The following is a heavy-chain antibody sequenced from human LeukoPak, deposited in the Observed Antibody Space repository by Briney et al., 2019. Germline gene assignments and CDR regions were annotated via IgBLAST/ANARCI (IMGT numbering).Heavy chain of an antibody. CDR3: ARDHEDIVATIWGEGLNI. V-gene: IGHV4-34*01. CDR2: INRSGST. D-gene: IGHD5-12*01. CDR1: GGSFSGYY. Sequence: SETLSLTCAVYGGSFSGYYWSWIRQPPGKGLEWIGEINRSGSTNYNPSLKSRVTISVDTSKNQFSLKLSPVTAADTAVYYCARDHEDIVATIWGEGLNIWGQGTVVTVSS. J-gene: IGHJ3*02.